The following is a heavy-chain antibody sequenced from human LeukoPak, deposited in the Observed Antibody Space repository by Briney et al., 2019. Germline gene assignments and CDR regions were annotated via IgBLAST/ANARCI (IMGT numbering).Heavy chain of an antibody. D-gene: IGHD6-6*01. Sequence: PSETLSLTCTVSGGSISRDGYDWSWIRQPPGKGLEWIGYIFHSGTIDYNPSFRSRVTISIDRSKNQFFLEVTSVTAADTAVYYCATYSSSDIFDIWGRGTMVTVSS. V-gene: IGHV4-30-2*01. J-gene: IGHJ3*02. CDR3: ATYSSSDIFDI. CDR1: GGSISRDGYD. CDR2: IFHSGTI.